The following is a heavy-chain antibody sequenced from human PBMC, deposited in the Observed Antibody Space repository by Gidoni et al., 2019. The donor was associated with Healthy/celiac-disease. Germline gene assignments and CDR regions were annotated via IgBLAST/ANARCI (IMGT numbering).Heavy chain of an antibody. CDR2: IWYDGSNK. V-gene: IGHV3-33*01. CDR3: ARDLGASRTYYYDSSGYLEGGY. D-gene: IGHD3-22*01. Sequence: QVQLVESGGGVVQPGRSLRLSCAASGFTFSSYGMHWVRQAPGKGLEGVAVIWYDGSNKYYADSVKGRFTISRDNSKNTLYLQMNSLRAEDTAVYYCARDLGASRTYYYDSSGYLEGGYWGQGTLVTVSS. J-gene: IGHJ4*02. CDR1: GFTFSSYG.